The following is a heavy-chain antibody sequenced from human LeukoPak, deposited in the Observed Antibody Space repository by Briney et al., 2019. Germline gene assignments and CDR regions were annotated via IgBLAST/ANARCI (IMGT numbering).Heavy chain of an antibody. D-gene: IGHD3-22*01. CDR3: ARDVGGYYYEKVYYFDY. J-gene: IGHJ4*02. V-gene: IGHV4-38-2*02. Sequence: SETLSLTCTVSGYSISSGYYWGWIRPPPGKGLEWIGSIYHSGSTNYNPSLKSRVTISVDTSKNQFSLKLSSVTAADTAVYYCARDVGGYYYEKVYYFDYWGQGTLVTVSS. CDR2: IYHSGST. CDR1: GYSISSGYY.